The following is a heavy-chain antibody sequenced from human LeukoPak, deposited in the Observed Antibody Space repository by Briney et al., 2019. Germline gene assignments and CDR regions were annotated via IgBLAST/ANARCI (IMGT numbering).Heavy chain of an antibody. CDR3: ASHYSEWGIDAFDI. D-gene: IGHD3-10*01. CDR2: IQPSGNT. Sequence: SETLSLTCTASSGSTKNDSYYWGWIRQPAGKGLEWIGRIQPSGNTIYNPSLESRVTISIGTSKKEFSLSLSSVTAADTAVYYCASHYSEWGIDAFDIWGQGTVVTVSS. J-gene: IGHJ3*02. V-gene: IGHV4-61*02. CDR1: SGSTKNDSYY.